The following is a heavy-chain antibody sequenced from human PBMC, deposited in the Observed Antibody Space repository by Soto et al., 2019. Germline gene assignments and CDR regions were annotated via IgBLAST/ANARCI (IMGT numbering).Heavy chain of an antibody. CDR1: GGSISSYY. CDR2: IYYSGST. Sequence: QVQLQESGPGLVKPSETLSLTCTVSGGSISSYYWSWIRQPPGKGLEWIGYIYYSGSTNYNPSLKSRVTISVDTSKNQFSLQPSPVTAADTAVYYCARVKGSSSWLREDYGMDVWGQGTTVTVSS. V-gene: IGHV4-59*01. D-gene: IGHD6-13*01. CDR3: ARVKGSSSWLREDYGMDV. J-gene: IGHJ6*02.